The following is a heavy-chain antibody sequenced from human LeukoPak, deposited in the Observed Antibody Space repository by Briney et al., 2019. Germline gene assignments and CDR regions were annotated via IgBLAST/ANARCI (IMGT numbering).Heavy chain of an antibody. D-gene: IGHD3-10*01. Sequence: NPSETLSLTCSVSGGSINTYYWSCIRQPAGKGLEWIGRIHSSGSTHYNPSLKSRVTMSLDTSKNQFSLKLTSVTAADTAVYYCAREVDYYGSGRENWFDPWGQGTLVTVSS. CDR2: IHSSGST. J-gene: IGHJ5*02. CDR3: AREVDYYGSGRENWFDP. CDR1: GGSINTYY. V-gene: IGHV4-4*07.